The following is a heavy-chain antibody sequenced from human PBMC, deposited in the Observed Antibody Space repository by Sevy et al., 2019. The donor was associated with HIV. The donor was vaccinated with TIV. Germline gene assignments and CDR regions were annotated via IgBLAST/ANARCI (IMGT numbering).Heavy chain of an antibody. J-gene: IGHJ4*02. Sequence: GGSLRLSCAASGFTFSKYSMSWVRQPPGKGLEWVSTLSFGCGEINYADSVKGRFTISRDNSKSSVYLQMNNLRPEDTAVYYCAREGCTKPHDYWGQGTPVTVS. CDR1: GFTFSKYS. CDR3: AREGCTKPHDY. V-gene: IGHV3-23*01. CDR2: LSFGCGEI. D-gene: IGHD2-8*01.